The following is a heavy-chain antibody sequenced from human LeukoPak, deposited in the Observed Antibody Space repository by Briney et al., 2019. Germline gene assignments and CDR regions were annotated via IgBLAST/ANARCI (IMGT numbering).Heavy chain of an antibody. Sequence: GGSLRLSCAAPGFTFSNYAMNWVRRAPGKGLEWVSGTSGNGGSTYYADSVKGRFTMSRDNSKNTLYLQMNSLRVEDTAVYYCANTLLYSSGWDYWGQGTLVTVSS. J-gene: IGHJ4*02. D-gene: IGHD6-19*01. CDR2: TSGNGGST. CDR1: GFTFSNYA. V-gene: IGHV3-23*01. CDR3: ANTLLYSSGWDY.